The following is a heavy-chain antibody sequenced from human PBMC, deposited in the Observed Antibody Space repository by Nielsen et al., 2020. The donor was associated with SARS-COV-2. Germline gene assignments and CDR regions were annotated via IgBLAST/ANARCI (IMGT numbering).Heavy chain of an antibody. V-gene: IGHV3-53*01. D-gene: IGHD3-10*01. CDR2: IYSGGST. J-gene: IGHJ6*02. Sequence: WIRQPPGKGLEWVSVIYSGGSTYYADSVKGRFTISRDNAKNSLYLQMNSLRAEDTAVYYCARDPRHYGSGSRYYYYGMDVWGQGTTVTVSS. CDR3: ARDPRHYGSGSRYYYYGMDV.